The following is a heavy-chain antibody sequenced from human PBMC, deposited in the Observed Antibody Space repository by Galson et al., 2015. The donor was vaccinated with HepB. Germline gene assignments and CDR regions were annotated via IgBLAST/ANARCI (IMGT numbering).Heavy chain of an antibody. J-gene: IGHJ4*02. CDR1: GFTFGGYW. Sequence: SLRLSCAASGFTFGGYWMHWVRQAPGKGLVWVSRIKSDGSRINYADSVKGRFTISRDNAKNTLYLQMNSLRPEDTAVYYCARDLTEEFDYWGQGTLVTVSS. D-gene: IGHD2-21*02. V-gene: IGHV3-74*01. CDR2: IKSDGSRI. CDR3: ARDLTEEFDY.